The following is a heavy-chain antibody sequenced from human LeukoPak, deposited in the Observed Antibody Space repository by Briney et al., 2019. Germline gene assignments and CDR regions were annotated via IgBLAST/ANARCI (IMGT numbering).Heavy chain of an antibody. CDR3: AAGPYGGNTPFDY. J-gene: IGHJ4*02. CDR2: LSPSGASI. D-gene: IGHD4-23*01. V-gene: IGHV3-23*01. CDR1: GFTFGSYA. Sequence: GGSLILSCAASGFTFGSYAMSWVRQAPGRGLEWVSSLSPSGASIYYADSVKGRFSISRDNSKNTLYLQMNNLRAEDTALYYCAAGPYGGNTPFDYWGQGTLVTISS.